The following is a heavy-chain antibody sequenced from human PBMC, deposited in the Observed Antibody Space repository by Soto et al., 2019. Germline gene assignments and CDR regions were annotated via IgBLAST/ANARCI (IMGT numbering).Heavy chain of an antibody. CDR3: ARDWKGAEGFDP. CDR2: IGAENGDT. V-gene: IGHV1-18*01. Sequence: QVQLEQSGAEVKKPGASVKVSCKASGYTFSTYGFSWVRQAPGQGLEWMGWIGAENGDTNYAQNFQGRVTMTTDTSTTTSYMELRSLTSDDTAVYFCARDWKGAEGFDPWGQGTLVTVSS. J-gene: IGHJ5*02. CDR1: GYTFSTYG. D-gene: IGHD1-1*01.